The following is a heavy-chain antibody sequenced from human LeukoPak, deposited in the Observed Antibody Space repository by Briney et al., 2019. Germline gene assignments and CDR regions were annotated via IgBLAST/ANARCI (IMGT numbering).Heavy chain of an antibody. V-gene: IGHV3-30*18. CDR1: GFTFSSYG. D-gene: IGHD4-23*01. Sequence: QPGRSLSPSCAASGFTFSSYGMHWVRQAPGKGLEWVAVISYDGSNKYYADSVKGRFTISRDNSKNTLYLQMNSLRAEDTAVYYCAKEGIYGDNTHADYWAQSTLVTVSS. CDR2: ISYDGSNK. J-gene: IGHJ4*02. CDR3: AKEGIYGDNTHADY.